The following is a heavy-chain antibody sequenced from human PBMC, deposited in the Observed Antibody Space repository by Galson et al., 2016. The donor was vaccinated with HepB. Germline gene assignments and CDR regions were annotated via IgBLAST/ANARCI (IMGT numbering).Heavy chain of an antibody. CDR1: GFAFSNYW. J-gene: IGHJ4*02. CDR2: IKDDGSVK. D-gene: IGHD6-6*01. V-gene: IGHV3-7*01. Sequence: SLRLSCAASGFAFSNYWMNWVRQAPGKGREWVANIKDDGSVKQNVDSVRGRFTISRDNAKNSLYLQMNSLRVEDTALYYCARVGYTSSSADYWGQGSLVTVSS. CDR3: ARVGYTSSSADY.